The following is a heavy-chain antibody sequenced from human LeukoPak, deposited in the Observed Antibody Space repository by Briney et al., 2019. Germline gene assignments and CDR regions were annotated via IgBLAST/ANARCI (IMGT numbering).Heavy chain of an antibody. Sequence: SETLSLTCTVSGGSISSSSYYWGWIRQPPGKGLEWIGSIYYSGSTYYNPSLKSRVTISVDTSKNQFSLKLSSVTAADTAVYYCASRIAAAGTGFDYWGQGTLVTVSS. J-gene: IGHJ4*02. V-gene: IGHV4-39*01. CDR1: GGSISSSSYY. D-gene: IGHD6-13*01. CDR3: ASRIAAAGTGFDY. CDR2: IYYSGST.